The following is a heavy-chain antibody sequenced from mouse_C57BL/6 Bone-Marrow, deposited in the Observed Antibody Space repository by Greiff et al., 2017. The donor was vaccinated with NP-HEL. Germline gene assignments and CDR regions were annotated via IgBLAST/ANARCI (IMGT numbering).Heavy chain of an antibody. V-gene: IGHV1-5*01. CDR3: TYGNYYYAMDY. J-gene: IGHJ4*01. D-gene: IGHD2-1*01. Sequence: VQLQQSGTVLARPGASVKMSCKTSGSTFTSYWMHWVKQRPGQGLEWIGAIYPGNSDTSSNQKFKGKAKLTAVTSASTAYMELSSLTNEDSAVYYCTYGNYYYAMDYGGQGTSVTVSS. CDR2: IYPGNSDT. CDR1: GSTFTSYW.